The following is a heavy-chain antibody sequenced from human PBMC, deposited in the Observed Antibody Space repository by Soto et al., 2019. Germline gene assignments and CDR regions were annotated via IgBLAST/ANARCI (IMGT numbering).Heavy chain of an antibody. CDR3: ARTGNDYSTFAY. V-gene: IGHV1-69*13. J-gene: IGHJ4*02. CDR2: IIPIFGTA. Sequence: SVKVSCKASGGTFSSYAISWVRQAPGQGLEWMGGIIPIFGTANYAQKFQGRVTITADESTSTAYMELSSLRSEDTAVYYCARTGNDYSTFAYWGQGTLVTVSS. D-gene: IGHD1-1*01. CDR1: GGTFSSYA.